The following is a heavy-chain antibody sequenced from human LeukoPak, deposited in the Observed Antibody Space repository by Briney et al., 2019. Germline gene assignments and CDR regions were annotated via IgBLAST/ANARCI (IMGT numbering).Heavy chain of an antibody. J-gene: IGHJ4*02. D-gene: IGHD2-2*02. CDR1: GYTFTSYA. V-gene: IGHV7-4-1*02. CDR3: AREGDVVVPAATPFDY. CDR2: INTNTGNP. Sequence: GASVKVSCKASGYTFTSYAMNWVRQAPGQGLERMGWINTNTGNPTYAQGFTGRFVFSLDTSVSTAYLQISSLKAEDTAVYYCAREGDVVVPAATPFDYWGQGTLVTVSS.